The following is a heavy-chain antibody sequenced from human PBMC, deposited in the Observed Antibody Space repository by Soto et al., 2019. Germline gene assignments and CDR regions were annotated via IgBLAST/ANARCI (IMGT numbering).Heavy chain of an antibody. Sequence: SETLSLTCTVSGGSISSSSYYWGWIRQPPGKGLEWIGSIYYSGSTYYNPSLKSRVTISVDTSKNQFSLKLSSVTAADTAVYYCARHSGDCSSTSCQANWFDPWGQGTLVTVSS. CDR3: ARHSGDCSSTSCQANWFDP. D-gene: IGHD2-2*01. J-gene: IGHJ5*02. CDR2: IYYSGST. V-gene: IGHV4-39*01. CDR1: GGSISSSSYY.